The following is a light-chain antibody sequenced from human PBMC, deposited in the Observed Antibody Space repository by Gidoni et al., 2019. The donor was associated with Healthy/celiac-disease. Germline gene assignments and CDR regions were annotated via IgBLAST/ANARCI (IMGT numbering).Light chain of an antibody. CDR2: DAS. CDR1: QDISNY. Sequence: DIQMTQSPSSLSASVGDRVTITCQASQDISNYLNWYQQKPGKAPKLLIYDASNLETGVPSSFSGSGSGTDFTFTISSLQPEDIATYYCQQYDNLPPYTFXQXTKLEI. CDR3: QQYDNLPPYT. V-gene: IGKV1-33*01. J-gene: IGKJ2*01.